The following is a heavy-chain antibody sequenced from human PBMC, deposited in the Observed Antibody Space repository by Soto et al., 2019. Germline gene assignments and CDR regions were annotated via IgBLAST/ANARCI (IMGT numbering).Heavy chain of an antibody. CDR1: GGTFSSYT. CDR2: IIPILGIA. V-gene: IGHV1-69*08. J-gene: IGHJ5*02. Sequence: QVQLVQSGAEVKKPGSSVKVSCKASGGTFSSYTISWVRQAPGQGLEWMGRIIPILGIANYAQKFQARVTITADKSTSTAYRQLSSLRSEDTAGYYCARDRDNWFDPWGQGTLLTFSS. CDR3: ARDRDNWFDP.